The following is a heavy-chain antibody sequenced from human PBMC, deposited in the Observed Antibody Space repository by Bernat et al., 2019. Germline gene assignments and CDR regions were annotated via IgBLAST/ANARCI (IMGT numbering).Heavy chain of an antibody. J-gene: IGHJ4*02. Sequence: QLQLQESGPGLVKPSETLSLTCTVSGGSISSSSYYWGWIRQPPGKGLEWIGSIYYSGSTYYNPSLKSRVTISVDTSKNQFSLKLSSVTAADAAGYYWALGWFGGLLYTDFDYWGQGTLVTVSS. D-gene: IGHD3-10*01. CDR1: GGSISSSSYY. CDR2: IYYSGST. CDR3: ALGWFGGLLYTDFDY. V-gene: IGHV4-39*01.